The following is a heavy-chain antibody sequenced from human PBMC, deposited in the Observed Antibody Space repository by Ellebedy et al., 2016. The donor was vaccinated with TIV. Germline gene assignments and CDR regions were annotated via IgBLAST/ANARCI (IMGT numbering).Heavy chain of an antibody. V-gene: IGHV4-59*08. Sequence: MPSETLSLTCTVSGGSISNYYWSRIRQPPGKGLEWIGYIYGNGATNYNPSLRGRITISVDTTKNQLSLKLSSVTAADTAVYYCARRKSVKFEYAFDIWGQGTMVTVSS. J-gene: IGHJ3*02. CDR1: GGSISNYY. CDR3: ARRKSVKFEYAFDI. CDR2: IYGNGAT. D-gene: IGHD2-8*01.